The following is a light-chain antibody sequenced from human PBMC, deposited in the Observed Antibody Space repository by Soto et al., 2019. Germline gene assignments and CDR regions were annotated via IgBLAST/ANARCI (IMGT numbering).Light chain of an antibody. V-gene: IGKV1-27*01. J-gene: IGKJ4*01. CDR3: QKYNSAPLT. CDR1: KGISNY. CDR2: AAS. Sequence: DIQMTQSPSSLSASVGDRVTITCRASKGISNYLAWYQQKPGKVPKLVIYAASTLQSGVPSRFSGSGSGTDFTLTISSLQPEDVATYYCQKYNSAPLTFGGGTKVDIK.